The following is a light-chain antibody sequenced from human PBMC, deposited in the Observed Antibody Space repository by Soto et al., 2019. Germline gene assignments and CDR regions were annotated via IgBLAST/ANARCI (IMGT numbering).Light chain of an antibody. V-gene: IGLV1-47*01. CDR2: GNN. CDR3: AAWDDSLSGGV. Sequence: QSALTQPPSASGTPGQRVTISCSGSSSNIGSNYVYWYQQLPGTAPKLLIYGNNQRPSGVPDRFSGSKSGTSASLAISGLRSEDEADYYCAAWDDSLSGGVFGTGTKVTVL. CDR1: SSNIGSNY. J-gene: IGLJ1*01.